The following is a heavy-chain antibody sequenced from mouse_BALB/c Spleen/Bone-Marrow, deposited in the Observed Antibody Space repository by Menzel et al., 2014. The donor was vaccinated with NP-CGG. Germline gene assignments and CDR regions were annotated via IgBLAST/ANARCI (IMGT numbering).Heavy chain of an antibody. Sequence: DVQLVESGGGLVKSGGSLKLSCAASGFSFSNYGMSWVRQTPEKRLEWVATISGDGRYTFYSDSVKGRCSISRDNAKNDLYLQLSSLRSEDTALYYCARHAYYDQTEVSFVYWGQGTLVTVSA. V-gene: IGHV5-9-2*01. D-gene: IGHD2-4*01. CDR1: GFSFSNYG. CDR3: ARHAYYDQTEVSFVY. CDR2: ISGDGRYT. J-gene: IGHJ3*01.